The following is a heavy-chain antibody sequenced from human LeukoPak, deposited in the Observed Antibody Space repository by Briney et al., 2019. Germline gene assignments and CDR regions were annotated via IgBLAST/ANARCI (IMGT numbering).Heavy chain of an antibody. D-gene: IGHD6-13*01. CDR1: GFTFSTYG. J-gene: IGHJ6*03. CDR3: AGIAAAGIYYYYYMDV. Sequence: PGRSLRLSCATSGFTFSTYGMYWVRQAPGKGPEWVALIWYDGSKKYYADSVKGRFTVSKDNSKNTLYLQMNSLRAEDTAVYYCAGIAAAGIYYYYYMDVWGKGTTVTVSS. V-gene: IGHV3-33*07. CDR2: IWYDGSKK.